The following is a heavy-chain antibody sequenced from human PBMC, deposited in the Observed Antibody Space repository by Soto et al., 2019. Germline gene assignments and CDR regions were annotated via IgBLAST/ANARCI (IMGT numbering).Heavy chain of an antibody. Sequence: SETLSLTCDVSVASISSGGYSWSWIRHPTVKGLDWIGYIYHSGSTYYNPSLKSRVTISVDRSKNQFSLKLSSVTAADTAVYYCARASRDDILTGYHYGMDVWGQGTTVTVSS. CDR2: IYHSGST. V-gene: IGHV4-30-2*01. CDR3: ARASRDDILTGYHYGMDV. D-gene: IGHD3-9*01. J-gene: IGHJ6*02. CDR1: VASISSGGYS.